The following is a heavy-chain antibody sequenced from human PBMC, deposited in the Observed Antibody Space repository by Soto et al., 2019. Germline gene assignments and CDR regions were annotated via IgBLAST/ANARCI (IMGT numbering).Heavy chain of an antibody. CDR1: GFMFSAYA. V-gene: IGHV3-23*01. D-gene: IGHD5-18*01. J-gene: IGHJ4*02. Sequence: HPGGSLSLTCVASGFMFSAYAVSWVRQPPGKGLEWVSTIRADVGVTYYADSVKGRFPFSRDNPSNTLYLQLNSLRAEDTAVYYCAKYSSLGSSGGGGGYYFDSWGQGTLVTVSS. CDR2: IRADVGVT. CDR3: AKYSSLGSSGGGGGYYFDS.